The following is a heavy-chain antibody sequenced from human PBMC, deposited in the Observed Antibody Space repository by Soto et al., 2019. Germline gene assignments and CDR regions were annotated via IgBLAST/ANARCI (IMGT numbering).Heavy chain of an antibody. Sequence: PGGSLRLSCAASGFTFSSYWMSWVRQAPGKGLEWVANIKQDGSEKYYVDSVKGRFTISRDNAKNSLYLQMNSLRAEDTAVYYCARDAVAGYDAFDIWGQGTMVTVSS. CDR3: ARDAVAGYDAFDI. J-gene: IGHJ3*02. D-gene: IGHD6-19*01. V-gene: IGHV3-7*03. CDR1: GFTFSSYW. CDR2: IKQDGSEK.